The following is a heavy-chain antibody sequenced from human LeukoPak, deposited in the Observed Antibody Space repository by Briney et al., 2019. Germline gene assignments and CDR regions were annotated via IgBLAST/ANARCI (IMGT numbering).Heavy chain of an antibody. J-gene: IGHJ4*02. D-gene: IGHD3-9*01. CDR3: AKDMRSGDILSYFDY. Sequence: GGSLRLSCAASGFTFSSYSMNWVRQAPGKGLEWISSISSSSSYIYYADSVKGRFTISRDNAKNSLYLQMNSLRAEDTAVYYCAKDMRSGDILSYFDYWGQGTLVTVSS. CDR1: GFTFSSYS. CDR2: ISSSSSYI. V-gene: IGHV3-21*01.